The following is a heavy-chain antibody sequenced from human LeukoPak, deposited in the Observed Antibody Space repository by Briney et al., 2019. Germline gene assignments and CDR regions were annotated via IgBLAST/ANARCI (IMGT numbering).Heavy chain of an antibody. J-gene: IGHJ4*02. CDR2: ISYSGST. Sequence: SETLSLTCTVSGGSISSGGYSWSWIRQPPGKGLEWIGYISYSGSTYYNPSLKSRVTMSLDTSKNQFSLKLSSVTAADTAVYYCARRQRMTRTKDYWGQGTLVTVSS. V-gene: IGHV4-30-4*07. D-gene: IGHD1-14*01. CDR3: ARRQRMTRTKDY. CDR1: GGSISSGGYS.